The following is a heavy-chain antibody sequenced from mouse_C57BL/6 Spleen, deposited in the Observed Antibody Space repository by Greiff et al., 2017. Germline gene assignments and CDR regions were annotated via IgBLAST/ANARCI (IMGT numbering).Heavy chain of an antibody. CDR2: IDPETGGT. CDR3: TRNYGSFYAMDY. V-gene: IGHV1-15*01. CDR1: GYTFTDYE. J-gene: IGHJ4*01. D-gene: IGHD1-1*01. Sequence: QVQLQQSGAELVRPGASVTLSCKASGYTFTDYEMHWVKQTPVHGLEWIGAIDPETGGTAYNQKFKGKAILTADKSSSTAYMDLRSLTSEDSAVYYCTRNYGSFYAMDYWGQGTSGTVSS.